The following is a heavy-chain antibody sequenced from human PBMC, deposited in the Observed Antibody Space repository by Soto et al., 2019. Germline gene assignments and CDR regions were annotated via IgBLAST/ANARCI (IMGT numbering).Heavy chain of an antibody. D-gene: IGHD3-16*01. CDR3: ARRTLINLSGGVNYFDY. CDR2: VYPGDSDT. J-gene: IGHJ4*02. V-gene: IGHV5-51*01. Sequence: GESLKISCKGSGYSFTDYWIGWVRQMPGKRLEWMGIVYPGDSDTRYSPSFQGQVTFSVDPSNNTAYLQWTSLKDSDTAMYYCARRTLINLSGGVNYFDYWVPGAMVTVSS. CDR1: GYSFTDYW.